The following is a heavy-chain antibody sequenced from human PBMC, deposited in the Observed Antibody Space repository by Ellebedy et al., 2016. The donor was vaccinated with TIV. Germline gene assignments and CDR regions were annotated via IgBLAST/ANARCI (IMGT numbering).Heavy chain of an antibody. D-gene: IGHD6-25*01. CDR2: IVVGSGNT. Sequence: ASVKVSCKASGFTFTSSAVQWVRQARGQRLEWIGWIVVGSGNTNYAQKFQGRVTITADESTSTAYMELSSLRSEDTAVYYCARAGARVELTWRFDYWGQGTLVTVSS. CDR1: GFTFTSSA. J-gene: IGHJ4*02. V-gene: IGHV1-58*01. CDR3: ARAGARVELTWRFDY.